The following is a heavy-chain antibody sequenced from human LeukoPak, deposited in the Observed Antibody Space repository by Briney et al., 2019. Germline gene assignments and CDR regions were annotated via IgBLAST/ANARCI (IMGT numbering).Heavy chain of an antibody. V-gene: IGHV4-4*07. D-gene: IGHD6-13*01. J-gene: IGHJ4*02. Sequence: SETLSLTCTVSGGSISSYYWSWIRQPAGKGLEWIGRIYTSGSTNYNPSLKSRVTMSVDTSKNQFSLKLSSVTAADTAVYYCASETAAAGGFGEFDYWGQGTLVTVSS. CDR2: IYTSGST. CDR1: GGSISSYY. CDR3: ASETAAAGGFGEFDY.